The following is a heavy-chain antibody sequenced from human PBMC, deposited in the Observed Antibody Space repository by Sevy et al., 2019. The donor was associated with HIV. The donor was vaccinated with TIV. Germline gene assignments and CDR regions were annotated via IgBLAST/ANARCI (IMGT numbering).Heavy chain of an antibody. V-gene: IGHV4-4*02. D-gene: IGHD3-3*01. CDR3: ARDGVVDDFWSGYYRKNWFDP. CDR2: IYHSGST. J-gene: IGHJ5*02. CDR1: GGSISSSNW. Sequence: SETLSLTCAVSGGSISSSNWWSWVRQPPGKGLEWFGEIYHSGSTNYNRSLKSRVTISVEKPKNQFSLKLSSVTAADTAVYYCARDGVVDDFWSGYYRKNWFDPWGQGTLVTVSS.